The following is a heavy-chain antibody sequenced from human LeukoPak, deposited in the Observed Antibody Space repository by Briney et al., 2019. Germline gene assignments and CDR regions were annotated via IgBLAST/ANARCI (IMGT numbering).Heavy chain of an antibody. V-gene: IGHV3-7*05. Sequence: AGGSLRLSCAASGFTFSSYWMNWVRQAPGKGLEWVANIKQDGSVIYHVDSVKGRFTISRDNAKNSLYLQMNTLRAEDTAVYYCASDGHSTGSFDYWGQGTLVTVSS. CDR3: ASDGHSTGSFDY. J-gene: IGHJ4*02. CDR2: IKQDGSVI. D-gene: IGHD6-19*01. CDR1: GFTFSSYW.